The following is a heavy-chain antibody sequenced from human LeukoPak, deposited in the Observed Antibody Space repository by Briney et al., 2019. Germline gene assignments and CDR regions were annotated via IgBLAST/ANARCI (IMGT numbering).Heavy chain of an antibody. CDR1: GGSISSYY. J-gene: IGHJ5*02. V-gene: IGHV4-59*01. D-gene: IGHD3-3*01. Sequence: SETLSLTCTVSGGSISSYYWSWTRQPPGKGLEWIGYIYYSGSTNYNPSLKSRVTISVDTSNNQFSLKLSSVTAADTAVYYCARDHYDFWSGYRSWFDPWGQGTLVTVSS. CDR2: IYYSGST. CDR3: ARDHYDFWSGYRSWFDP.